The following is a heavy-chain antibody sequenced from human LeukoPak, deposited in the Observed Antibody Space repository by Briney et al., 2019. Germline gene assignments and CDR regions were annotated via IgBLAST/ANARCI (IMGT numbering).Heavy chain of an antibody. CDR1: GFTFDDYG. V-gene: IGHV3-20*04. J-gene: IGHJ4*02. Sequence: GGSLRLSCAASGFTFDDYGMSWVRQAPGKGLEWVSGINWNGGSTGYADSVKGRFTISRDNAKNSLYLQMNSLRAEDTALYYCAREKPGGDFWSGYYTGTAIDYWGQGTLVTVSS. CDR3: AREKPGGDFWSGYYTGTAIDY. CDR2: INWNGGST. D-gene: IGHD3-3*01.